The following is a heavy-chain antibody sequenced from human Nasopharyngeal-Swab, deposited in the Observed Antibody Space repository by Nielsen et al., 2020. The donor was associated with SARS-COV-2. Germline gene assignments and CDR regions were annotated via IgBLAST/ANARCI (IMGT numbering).Heavy chain of an antibody. CDR1: GLTFTNSG. CDR2: IKQDGSDK. Sequence: GESMKISCAASGLTFTNSGMSWVRQAPGKGLEWVANIKQDGSDKYYVDSVKGRFTISRDNAKNSLELQMNSLRVEDTAVYYCGRGGKLGALDIWGQGTMVTVSS. J-gene: IGHJ3*02. CDR3: GRGGKLGALDI. D-gene: IGHD3-16*01. V-gene: IGHV3-7*01.